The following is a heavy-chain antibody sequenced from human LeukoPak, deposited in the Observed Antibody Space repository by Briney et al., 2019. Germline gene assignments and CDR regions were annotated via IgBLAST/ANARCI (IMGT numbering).Heavy chain of an antibody. Sequence: PGRSLRLPCAASGFTFDDYAMHWVRQAPGKGLEWVSSISWNSGSIGYADSVKGRFTISRDNAKNSLYLQMNSLRAEDTALYYCAKDGGSSLYYYGMDVWGQGTTVTVSS. D-gene: IGHD6-13*01. V-gene: IGHV3-9*01. J-gene: IGHJ6*02. CDR3: AKDGGSSLYYYGMDV. CDR2: ISWNSGSI. CDR1: GFTFDDYA.